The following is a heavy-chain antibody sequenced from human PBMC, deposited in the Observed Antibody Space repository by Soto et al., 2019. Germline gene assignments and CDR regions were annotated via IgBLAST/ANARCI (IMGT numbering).Heavy chain of an antibody. V-gene: IGHV5-51*01. CDR3: ARLGFNYDFLSCYYNVHHYYGIDV. J-gene: IGHJ6*02. Sequence: GESLKISCMGSGYKVSTWHNFTSYWIAWVRQMPGEGLEWMGIIYPGDSDTRYSPSFQGQVTISADKSINSVYLQWSSLKASDTATYYCARLGFNYDFLSCYYNVHHYYGIDVCGQGTTVTVSS. CDR1: GYKVSTWHNFTSYW. CDR2: IYPGDSDT. D-gene: IGHD3-3*01.